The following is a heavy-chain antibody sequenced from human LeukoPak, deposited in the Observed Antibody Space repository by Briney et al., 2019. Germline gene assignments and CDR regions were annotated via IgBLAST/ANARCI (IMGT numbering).Heavy chain of an antibody. CDR2: IIRIFSTT. D-gene: IGHD2-2*01. Sequence: ASVKVSCKASGGTFSSYAIHWVRQAPGQGLEWMGGIIRIFSTTNYAQKFQGRVTITTDESTSTAYMELSSLRSEDTAVYYCARAASHCSSTSCYFDYWGQGTLVTVSS. J-gene: IGHJ4*02. CDR3: ARAASHCSSTSCYFDY. V-gene: IGHV1-69*05. CDR1: GGTFSSYA.